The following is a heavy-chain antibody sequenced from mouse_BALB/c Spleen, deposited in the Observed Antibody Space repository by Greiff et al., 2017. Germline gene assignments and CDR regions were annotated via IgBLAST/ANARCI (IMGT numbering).Heavy chain of an antibody. Sequence: EVQGVESGGGLVQPGGSRKLSCAASGFTFSSFGMHWVRQAPEKGLEWVAYISSGSGTIYYADTVKGRFTISRDNPKNTLFLQMTSLRSEDTAMYYCARGSYGHYFDYWGQGTTLTVSS. CDR3: ARGSYGHYFDY. V-gene: IGHV5-17*02. CDR2: ISSGSGTI. D-gene: IGHD1-2*01. CDR1: GFTFSSFG. J-gene: IGHJ2*01.